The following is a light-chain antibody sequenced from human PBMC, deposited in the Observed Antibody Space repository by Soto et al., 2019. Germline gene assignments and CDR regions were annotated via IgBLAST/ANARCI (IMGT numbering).Light chain of an antibody. Sequence: QSVLTQPPSVSGAPGQRVTISCTGSSSNIGAGYDVHWYQQLPGTAPKLLIYGNNNRPSGVPDRFSGSKSGTSASLAITVLQAEDEADYYCHSYDSSLSGVVFGGGTKLTVL. J-gene: IGLJ2*01. V-gene: IGLV1-40*01. CDR2: GNN. CDR3: HSYDSSLSGVV. CDR1: SSNIGAGYD.